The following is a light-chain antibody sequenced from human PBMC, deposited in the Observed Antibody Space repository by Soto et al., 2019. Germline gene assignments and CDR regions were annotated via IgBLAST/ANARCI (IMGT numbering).Light chain of an antibody. J-gene: IGLJ2*01. CDR2: DVS. CDR3: SSYAGSYTLV. Sequence: QSALTQPRSVSGSPGQSVTISCTGTSNDVGGYNFVSWYQRHPGKVPKLFIYDVSRRPSGVPDRFSGSKSGNTASLTISGLQAEDEADYYCSSYAGSYTLVFGGGTKLTVL. V-gene: IGLV2-11*01. CDR1: SNDVGGYNF.